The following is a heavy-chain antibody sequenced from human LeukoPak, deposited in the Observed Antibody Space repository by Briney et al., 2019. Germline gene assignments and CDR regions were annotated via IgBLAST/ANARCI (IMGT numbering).Heavy chain of an antibody. D-gene: IGHD2-2*01. CDR3: ARGSGVVLYPSEWDY. Sequence: SETLSLTCTVSGGSISSSSYYWGWIRQPPGKGLEWIGSIYYSGSTYYNPSLKSRVTISVDTSKNQFSLKLSSVTAADTAVYYCARGSGVVLYPSEWDYCGQGTLVTVSS. J-gene: IGHJ4*02. CDR2: IYYSGST. CDR1: GGSISSSSYY. V-gene: IGHV4-39*07.